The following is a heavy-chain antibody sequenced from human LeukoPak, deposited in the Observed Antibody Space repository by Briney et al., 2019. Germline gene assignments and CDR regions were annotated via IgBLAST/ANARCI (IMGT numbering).Heavy chain of an antibody. Sequence: GGSLRLSCAASGFTFSSYGMHWVRQAPGKGLEWVAVIWYDGSNKYYADSVKGRFTISRDNSKNTLYPQMNSLRAEDTAVYYCAKDRIRWLRFDGDYYFDYWGQGTLVTVSS. V-gene: IGHV3-33*06. CDR2: IWYDGSNK. CDR3: AKDRIRWLRFDGDYYFDY. D-gene: IGHD5-12*01. CDR1: GFTFSSYG. J-gene: IGHJ4*02.